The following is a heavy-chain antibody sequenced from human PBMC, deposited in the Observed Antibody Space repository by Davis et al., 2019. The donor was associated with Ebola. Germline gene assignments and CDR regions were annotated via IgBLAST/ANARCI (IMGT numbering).Heavy chain of an antibody. V-gene: IGHV1-18*04. CDR2: INPHNGNT. CDR3: ARAQFPTTSDH. D-gene: IGHD1-1*01. Sequence: AAPVKVSCKASGYTFTNYGITWVRQAPGQGLEWMGWINPHNGNTNYAQNVQGRVTMTTDTSTSTAYMEVGSLRSDDTAVFYCARAQFPTTSDHWGQGTLVTVSS. J-gene: IGHJ4*02. CDR1: GYTFTNYG.